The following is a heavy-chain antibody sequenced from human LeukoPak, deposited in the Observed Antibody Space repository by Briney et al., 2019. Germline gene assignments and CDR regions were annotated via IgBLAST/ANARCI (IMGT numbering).Heavy chain of an antibody. J-gene: IGHJ4*02. D-gene: IGHD7-27*01. Sequence: GGSLRLSCAASGLTVSSNSMTWIRQAPGKGLEWVSFISNSGDSIYYADSVKGRFTTSRDNAKNSLFLQMNSLRAEDTAVYYCGRGHWGLDYWGQGALVTVSS. CDR2: ISNSGDSI. V-gene: IGHV3-11*04. CDR3: GRGHWGLDY. CDR1: GLTVSSNS.